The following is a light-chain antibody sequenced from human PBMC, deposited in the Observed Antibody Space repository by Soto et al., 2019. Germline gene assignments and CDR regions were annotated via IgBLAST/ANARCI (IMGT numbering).Light chain of an antibody. CDR3: QQSYSTPWT. CDR2: AAS. CDR1: QSISSY. V-gene: IGKV1-39*01. J-gene: IGKJ1*01. Sequence: DIQMTQSPSSLSASVGDRVTITCRASQSISSYLNWYLQKPGKAPKLLIYAASSLQSGVPSRFSGSGSRTDFTLTISSLQPEDFATYYCQQSYSTPWTFGQATKVEIK.